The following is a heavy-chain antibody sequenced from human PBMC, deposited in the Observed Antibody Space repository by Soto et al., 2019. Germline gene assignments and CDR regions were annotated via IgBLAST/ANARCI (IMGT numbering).Heavy chain of an antibody. J-gene: IGHJ6*02. V-gene: IGHV3-23*01. Sequence: GGSLRLSCAASGFTFSSYAMSWVRQAPGKGLEWVSAISGSGGSTYYADSVKGRFTISRDNSKNTLYLQMNSLRAEDTAVYYCAKARRGMVYAIPYYYYGMDVWGQGTTVTVSS. CDR3: AKARRGMVYAIPYYYYGMDV. CDR2: ISGSGGST. CDR1: GFTFSSYA. D-gene: IGHD2-8*01.